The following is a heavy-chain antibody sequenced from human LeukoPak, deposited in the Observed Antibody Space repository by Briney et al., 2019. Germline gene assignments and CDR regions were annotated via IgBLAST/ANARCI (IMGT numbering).Heavy chain of an antibody. V-gene: IGHV1-69*04. CDR1: GGTFSTYA. J-gene: IGHJ3*02. Sequence: ASVKVSCKVSGGTFSTYAITWVRRAPGQGLEWMSRIMPIADITHYAQKFQGRVTVTADKSTNTAYMELSRLRSEDTAVYYCARDLPFAYHAFDIWGQGTTVAVSS. CDR3: ARDLPFAYHAFDI. D-gene: IGHD3-3*01. CDR2: IMPIADIT.